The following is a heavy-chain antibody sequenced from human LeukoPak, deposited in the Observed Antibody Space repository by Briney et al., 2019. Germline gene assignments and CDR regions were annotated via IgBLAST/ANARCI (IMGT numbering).Heavy chain of an antibody. D-gene: IGHD1-26*01. CDR1: GGSISSYY. J-gene: IGHJ4*02. CDR2: IYYTGST. CDR3: ARVGGWEPKLHGVTFDY. V-gene: IGHV4-59*01. Sequence: SETLSLTCTVSGGSISSYYWSRIRQPPGKGLEWIGYIYYTGSTNYNPSLKSRVTMSADTSKNQFSLKLSSVTAADTAVYFRARVGGWEPKLHGVTFDYLGQGTLVTVSS.